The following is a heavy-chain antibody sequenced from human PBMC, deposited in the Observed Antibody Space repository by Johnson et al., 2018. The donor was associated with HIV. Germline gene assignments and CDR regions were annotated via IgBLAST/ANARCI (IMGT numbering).Heavy chain of an antibody. CDR1: GFTFSDYY. V-gene: IGHV3-11*01. CDR2: ITSSGSSV. CDR3: ARDSSSWRPSGAFDI. D-gene: IGHD6-13*01. J-gene: IGHJ3*02. Sequence: QMQLVESGGGLVQPGGSLRLSCAASGFTFSDYYMNWIRQAPGKGLECLSYITSSGSSVYYTDSVKGRFTISRDKNTLYLQMNSLRAEDTAVYYCARDSSSWRPSGAFDIWGQGTMVTVSS.